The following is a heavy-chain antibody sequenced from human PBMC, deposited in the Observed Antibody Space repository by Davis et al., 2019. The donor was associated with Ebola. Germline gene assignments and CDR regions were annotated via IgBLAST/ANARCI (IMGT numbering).Heavy chain of an antibody. Sequence: GESLKIPCAASGFTVSSNYMSWVRQAPGKGLEWVSVIYSGGSTYYADSVKGRFTISRDNAKNTLYLQMNSLRAEDTAVYYCARDSREMATNYWGQGALVTVSS. J-gene: IGHJ4*02. CDR2: IYSGGST. D-gene: IGHD5-24*01. CDR1: GFTVSSNY. V-gene: IGHV3-53*01. CDR3: ARDSREMATNY.